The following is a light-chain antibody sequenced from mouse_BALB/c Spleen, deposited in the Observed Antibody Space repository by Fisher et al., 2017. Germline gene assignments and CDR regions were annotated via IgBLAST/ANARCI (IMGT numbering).Light chain of an antibody. CDR2: STS. CDR3: QQWSSNPLT. CDR1: SSVSY. V-gene: IGKV4-57-1*01. Sequence: DIVLTQSPAIMSASPGEKVTMTCRASSSVSYMHWYQQKSGTSPKLLIYSTSNLASGVPARFSGSGSGTSYSLTISSVEAEDAATYYCQQWSSNPLTFGAGTKLELK. J-gene: IGKJ5*01.